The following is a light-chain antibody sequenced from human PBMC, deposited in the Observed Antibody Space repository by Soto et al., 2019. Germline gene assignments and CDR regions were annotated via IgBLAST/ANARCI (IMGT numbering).Light chain of an antibody. CDR1: QSVSSSY. V-gene: IGKV3-20*01. Sequence: EIVLTQSPGTLSLSPGERATLSCRASQSVSSSYLAWYQQKPGQAPRLLIYGASSRATGIPDRFSGSGSGTDLTLTISRLEPEDFAVYYCQQYSATLGQGTKLEIK. CDR2: GAS. CDR3: QQYSAT. J-gene: IGKJ2*01.